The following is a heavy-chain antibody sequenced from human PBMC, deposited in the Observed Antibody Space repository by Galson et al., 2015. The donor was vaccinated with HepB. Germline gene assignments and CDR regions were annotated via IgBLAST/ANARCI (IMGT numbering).Heavy chain of an antibody. CDR1: GGTFSSYA. V-gene: IGHV1-69*13. CDR3: ARDIKPSNYYDSSGYGY. CDR2: IIPIFGTA. Sequence: SVKVSCKASGGTFSSYAISWVRQAPGQGLEWMGGIIPIFGTANYAQKFQGRVTITADESTSTAYMELSSLRSEDTAVYYCARDIKPSNYYDSSGYGYWGQGTLVTVSS. D-gene: IGHD3-22*01. J-gene: IGHJ4*02.